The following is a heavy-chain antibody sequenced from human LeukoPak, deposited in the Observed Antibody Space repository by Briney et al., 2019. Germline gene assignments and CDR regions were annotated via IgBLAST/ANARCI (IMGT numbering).Heavy chain of an antibody. V-gene: IGHV1-2*06. CDR2: INPNSGGT. CDR1: GYTFTGYY. D-gene: IGHD6-13*01. Sequence: ASVKVSCKASGYTFTGYYMHWVRQAPGQGLEWMGRINPNSGGTNYAQKFQGRVTMTRDTSISTACMELSRLRSDDTAVYYCAREEQQLVWPDAYYYMDVWGKGTTVTVSS. CDR3: AREEQQLVWPDAYYYMDV. J-gene: IGHJ6*03.